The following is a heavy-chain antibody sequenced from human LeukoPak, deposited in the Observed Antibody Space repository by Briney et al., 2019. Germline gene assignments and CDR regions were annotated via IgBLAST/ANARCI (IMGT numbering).Heavy chain of an antibody. CDR2: IKSKTDGGTT. J-gene: IGHJ4*02. Sequence: KPGGSLRLSCAASGFTFNNAWMSWVRQAPGKGLEWVGRIKSKTDGGTTDYAAPVKGRFTISRDNSKNTLYLQMNSLRAEDTAVYYCARDSLAPGYSVDYWGQGTLVTVSS. D-gene: IGHD3-22*01. CDR3: ARDSLAPGYSVDY. V-gene: IGHV3-15*01. CDR1: GFTFNNAW.